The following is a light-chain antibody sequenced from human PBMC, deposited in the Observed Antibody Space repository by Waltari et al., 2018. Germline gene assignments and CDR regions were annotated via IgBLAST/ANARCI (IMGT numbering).Light chain of an antibody. Sequence: QSALTQPRSVSGSPGQSVTISCTGTSSDIGGYNYVSWYQQHPGKAPTLIIFDVTKRPSEVPDRFSGSKSGNTASLSISGLQTEDEADYYCCSHRHSKYVFGTGTKVTVL. CDR1: SSDIGGYNY. V-gene: IGLV2-11*01. CDR3: CSHRHSKYV. CDR2: DVT. J-gene: IGLJ1*01.